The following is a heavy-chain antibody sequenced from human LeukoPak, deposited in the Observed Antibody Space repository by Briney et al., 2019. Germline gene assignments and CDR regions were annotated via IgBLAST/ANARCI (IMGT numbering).Heavy chain of an antibody. V-gene: IGHV3-48*03. CDR3: AREYSSSYGNVFDD. J-gene: IGHJ4*02. D-gene: IGHD6-6*01. CDR1: GFSFSNYE. Sequence: GGSLRLSCAASGFSFSNYEMNWVRQAPGKGLEWVSYISSSGSTRHYADSVKGRFTISRDNAKNSPYLQMNSLRAEDTAVYYCAREYSSSYGNVFDDWGQGTLVTVSS. CDR2: ISSSGSTR.